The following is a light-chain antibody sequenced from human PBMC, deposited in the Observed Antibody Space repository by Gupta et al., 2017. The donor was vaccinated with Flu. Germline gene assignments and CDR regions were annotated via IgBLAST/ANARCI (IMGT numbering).Light chain of an antibody. CDR2: AAS. J-gene: IGKJ4*01. CDR3: QHSISTPFT. V-gene: IGKV1-39*01. Sequence: DIQMIQSPSSLSASIGYRVTITCLASQSISDYFHWYQQKAGKAPKLLIYAASSLQSGATSGFSGSGSGTDFTLTISRLQPEDFANYYCQHSISTPFTFGGGTKVEIK. CDR1: QSISDY.